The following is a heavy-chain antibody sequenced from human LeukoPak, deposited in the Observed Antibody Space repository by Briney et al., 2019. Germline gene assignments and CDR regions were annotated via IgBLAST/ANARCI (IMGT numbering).Heavy chain of an antibody. D-gene: IGHD5-12*01. Sequence: GRSLRLSCAASGFTFDDYAMHWVWQAPGKGLEWVSGISWNSGSIGYADSVKGRFTISRDNAKNSLYLQMNSLRAEDTALYYCAKVADSGYDYWGQGTLVTVSS. CDR1: GFTFDDYA. J-gene: IGHJ4*02. V-gene: IGHV3-9*01. CDR3: AKVADSGYDY. CDR2: ISWNSGSI.